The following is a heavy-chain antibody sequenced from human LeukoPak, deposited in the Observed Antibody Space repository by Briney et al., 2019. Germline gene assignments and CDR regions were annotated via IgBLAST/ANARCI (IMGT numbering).Heavy chain of an antibody. CDR3: ARDPSSYDSSVHYYYGMDV. V-gene: IGHV3-21*01. CDR2: ISSSSSYI. Sequence: GGSLRLSCAPSGFTFSSYGMNWVRQAPGKGLEWVSSISSSSSYIYYADSLKGRFTISRDNAKNSLFLQMSSLRAEDAAVYYCARDPSSYDSSVHYYYGMDVWGQGTTVTVSS. J-gene: IGHJ6*02. CDR1: GFTFSSYG. D-gene: IGHD3-22*01.